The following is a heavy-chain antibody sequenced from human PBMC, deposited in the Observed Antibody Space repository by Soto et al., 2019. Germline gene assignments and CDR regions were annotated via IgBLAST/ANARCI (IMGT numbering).Heavy chain of an antibody. V-gene: IGHV3-74*01. CDR1: GFTFSSYW. CDR3: ARAHYDSSGRLDY. D-gene: IGHD3-22*01. Sequence: PGGSLSLSCAASGFTFSSYWMHWVRQAPGKGLVWVSLINSDGSSTTYADSVKGRFTISRDNAKNTLYLQMNSLRAEDTAVYYCARAHYDSSGRLDYWGQGTLVTVSS. J-gene: IGHJ4*02. CDR2: INSDGSST.